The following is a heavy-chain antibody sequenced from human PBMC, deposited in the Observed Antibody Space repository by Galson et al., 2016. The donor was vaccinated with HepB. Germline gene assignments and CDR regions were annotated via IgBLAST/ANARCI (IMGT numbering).Heavy chain of an antibody. CDR2: ISGSSRHI. J-gene: IGHJ4*02. CDR1: GFIFTSYS. V-gene: IGHV3-21*01. CDR3: ARDYYGTGRGDFDY. D-gene: IGHD3-10*01. Sequence: SLRLSCAASGFIFTSYSMNWVRQAPGKGLEWVSSISGSSRHIYYADSLRGRFTISRDDAKNSVYLQMNSLRAEDTAVYYCARDYYGTGRGDFDYWGQGTLVTVSS.